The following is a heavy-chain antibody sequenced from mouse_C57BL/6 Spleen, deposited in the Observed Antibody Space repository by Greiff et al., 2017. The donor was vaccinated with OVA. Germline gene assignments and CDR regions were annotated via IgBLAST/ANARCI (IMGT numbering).Heavy chain of an antibody. CDR2: IDPSDSYT. CDR1: GYTFTSYW. CDR3: ARGNMTTVVADYYAMDY. J-gene: IGHJ4*01. D-gene: IGHD1-1*01. Sequence: QVQLQQPGAELVKPGASVKLSCKASGYTFTSYWMQWVKQRPGQGLEWIGEIDPSDSYTNYNQKFKGKATLTVDTSSSTAYMQLSSLTSEDSAVYYCARGNMTTVVADYYAMDYWGQGTSVTVSS. V-gene: IGHV1-50*01.